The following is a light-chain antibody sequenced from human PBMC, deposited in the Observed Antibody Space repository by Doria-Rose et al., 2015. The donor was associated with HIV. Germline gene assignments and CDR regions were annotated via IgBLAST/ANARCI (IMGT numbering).Light chain of an antibody. CDR2: DGS. CDR1: QRFSSTY. CDR3: HQYGTSWT. J-gene: IGKJ1*01. V-gene: IGKV3-20*01. Sequence: TQSPGTLSLSPGERATLSCRASQRFSSTYLAWYQQKPGQAPSLLIYDGSTRATGIPDRFSASGSVTDFTLTINRLEPEDFVLYYCHQYGTSWTFGQGTKVEI.